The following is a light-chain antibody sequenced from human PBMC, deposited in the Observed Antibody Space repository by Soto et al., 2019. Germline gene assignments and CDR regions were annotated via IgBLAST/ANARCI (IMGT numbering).Light chain of an antibody. Sequence: SLLAHPAAMSGSPEQSHNISCTGTRGEGWSYNLVSWYQQFPHKAPQLIIYDGSERPSGVSDSFSGSKSGTTALLTISGLRAEAEAEYHCSSYAPSSSVAYVFGTGTKVTVL. CDR3: SSYAPSSSVAYV. CDR2: DGS. V-gene: IGLV2-23*03. CDR1: RGEGWSYNL. J-gene: IGLJ1*01.